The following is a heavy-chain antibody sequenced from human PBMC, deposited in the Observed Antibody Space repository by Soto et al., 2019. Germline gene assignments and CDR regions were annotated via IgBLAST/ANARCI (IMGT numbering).Heavy chain of an antibody. V-gene: IGHV3-30*18. CDR2: ISYDGSNK. J-gene: IGHJ4*02. D-gene: IGHD6-19*01. CDR1: GFTFSSYG. Sequence: GGSLRLSCAASGFTFSSYGMHWVRQAPGKGLEWVAVISYDGSNKYYADSVKGRFTISRDNSKNTLYLQMNSLRAEDTAVYYCAKDGAQWLGETNFDYWGQGTLVTAPQ. CDR3: AKDGAQWLGETNFDY.